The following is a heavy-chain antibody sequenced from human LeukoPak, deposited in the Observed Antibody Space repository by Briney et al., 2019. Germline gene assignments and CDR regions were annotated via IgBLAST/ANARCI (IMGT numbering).Heavy chain of an antibody. J-gene: IGHJ3*02. CDR1: GFTLSGSA. D-gene: IGHD3-22*01. Sequence: GESLKISCAASGFTLSGSAMHWVRQASGKGLEWVGRIRSKANSYATAYGASVKGRFTISRDDTKNTAYLHLNSLKTEDTAVYYCTGITMIVETFDIWGQGTMVAVCS. V-gene: IGHV3-73*01. CDR2: IRSKANSYAT. CDR3: TGITMIVETFDI.